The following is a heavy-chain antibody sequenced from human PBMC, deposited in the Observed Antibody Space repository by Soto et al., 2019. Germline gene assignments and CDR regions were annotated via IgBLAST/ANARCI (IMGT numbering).Heavy chain of an antibody. CDR2: INAGYGNT. J-gene: IGHJ4*02. CDR3: ARDTGDGTFDF. Sequence: ASVRVSCKASGYTFSSYAMHWVRQAPGQRLEWMGWINAGYGNTKSSQKFQDRVTISRDTSASTAYMELTSLRSEDTAVYYCARDTGDGTFDFWGQGTLVTVSS. D-gene: IGHD7-27*01. V-gene: IGHV1-3*01. CDR1: GYTFSSYA.